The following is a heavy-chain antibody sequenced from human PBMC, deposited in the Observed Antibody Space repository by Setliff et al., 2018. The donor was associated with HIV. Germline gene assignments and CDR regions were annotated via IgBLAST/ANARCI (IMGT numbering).Heavy chain of an antibody. V-gene: IGHV3-30*02. Sequence: AGGSLRLSCAASGFIFSDYGMHWVRQAPGKGLEWVAHIQLDGNREYYADSVKGRFTVSRDNSKDAVFLEIPSLRARDTAVYCCAKERGGGQGYYFQYWGQGTLVTVSS. CDR1: GFIFSDYG. J-gene: IGHJ4*02. CDR2: IQLDGNRE. D-gene: IGHD2-15*01. CDR3: AKERGGGQGYYFQY.